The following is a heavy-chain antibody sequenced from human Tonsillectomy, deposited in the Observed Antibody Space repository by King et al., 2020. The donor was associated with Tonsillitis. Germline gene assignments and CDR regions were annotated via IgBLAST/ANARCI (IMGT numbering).Heavy chain of an antibody. Sequence: VQLVESGGHLVKPGGSLRLSCAASGFTFSSYSMNWVRQAPGKGLEWVSSNNGSSRYIYYADYEKGRFTITRDNAKNSLYLKMYSLRAEDTAVYYCASVLVPAAPYGLYVWGQGTTVTVSS. D-gene: IGHD2-2*01. V-gene: IGHV3-21*01. CDR3: ASVLVPAAPYGLYV. J-gene: IGHJ6*02. CDR1: GFTFSSYS. CDR2: NNGSSRYI.